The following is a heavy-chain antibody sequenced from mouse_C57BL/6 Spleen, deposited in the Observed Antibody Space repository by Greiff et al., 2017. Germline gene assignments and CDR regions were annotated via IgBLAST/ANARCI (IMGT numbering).Heavy chain of an antibody. D-gene: IGHD2-1*01. CDR2: INPSSGYT. J-gene: IGHJ4*01. V-gene: IGHV1-4*01. CDR1: GYTFPSYT. CDR3: AKPHFGNYEGYAMCY. Sequence: VQLQQSGAELARPGASVKMSCKASGYTFPSYTMYWVKQRPGQGLEWIGYINPSSGYTKYNQKFKDKATLTADKSSSTSYMQLSSLASEDSAVYYCAKPHFGNYEGYAMCYWGQGTSVTVSS.